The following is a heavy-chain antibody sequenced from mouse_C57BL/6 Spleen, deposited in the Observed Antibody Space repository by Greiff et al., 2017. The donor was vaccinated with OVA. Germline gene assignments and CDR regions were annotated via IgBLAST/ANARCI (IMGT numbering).Heavy chain of an antibody. Sequence: QVQLQQSGPELVKPGASVKISCKASGYAFSSSWLNWVKQRPGKGLEWIGRIYPGDGDTNYNGTFKGKATLTADKSSSTAYMQLSSLTSEDSAVYFCARSGDYDGGFAYWGQGTLVTVSA. CDR3: ARSGDYDGGFAY. V-gene: IGHV1-82*01. CDR2: IYPGDGDT. D-gene: IGHD2-4*01. J-gene: IGHJ3*01. CDR1: GYAFSSSW.